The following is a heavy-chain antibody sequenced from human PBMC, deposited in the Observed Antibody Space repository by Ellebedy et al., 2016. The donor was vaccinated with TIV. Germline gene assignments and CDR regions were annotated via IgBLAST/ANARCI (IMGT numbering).Heavy chain of an antibody. V-gene: IGHV3-73*01. CDR3: VRQGRLALELRS. CDR2: IRSKANNYAT. D-gene: IGHD1-7*01. J-gene: IGHJ5*02. Sequence: PGGSLRLSCAASGFTLSGSAVHWVRQAFGEGLEWVGRIRSKANNYATSYAASVKGRFTISRDDSKNTAYLQMNSLKTEDTAVYYCVRQGRLALELRSWGQGTLVTVSS. CDR1: GFTLSGSA.